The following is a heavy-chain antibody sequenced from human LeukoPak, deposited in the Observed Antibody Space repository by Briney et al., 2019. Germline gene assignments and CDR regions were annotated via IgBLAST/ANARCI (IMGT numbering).Heavy chain of an antibody. CDR2: IYYTGST. J-gene: IGHJ4*02. Sequence: SETLSPTCTVSGGSIDSYYWSWIRQPPGKGLEWIGYIYYTGSTEYHPTLKCIVTISLDTSKNQFSLKLPSVTAADTAVYYCARVYQSAEYNFDYWGQGRLACVSS. D-gene: IGHD2-2*01. V-gene: IGHV4-59*01. CDR3: ARVYQSAEYNFDY. CDR1: GGSIDSYY.